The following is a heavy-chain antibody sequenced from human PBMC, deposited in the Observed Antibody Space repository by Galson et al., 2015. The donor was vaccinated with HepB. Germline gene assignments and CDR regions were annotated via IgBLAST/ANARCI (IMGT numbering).Heavy chain of an antibody. CDR3: AKDRTGEDGLWDFDY. D-gene: IGHD3/OR15-3a*01. J-gene: IGHJ4*02. CDR1: GVRVSTNT. CDR2: ISDSGGWT. V-gene: IGHV3-23*01. Sequence: SLRLSCAASGVRVSTNTMKWVHHAPGKGLMWVTSISDSGGWTHYANSVKGRFTIARDNSKNTLYLQMNSLRAEDTAVYYCAKDRTGEDGLWDFDYWGQGTLVTVSS.